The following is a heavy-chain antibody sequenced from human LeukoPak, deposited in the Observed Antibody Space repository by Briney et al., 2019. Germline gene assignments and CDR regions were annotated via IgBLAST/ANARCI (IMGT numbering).Heavy chain of an antibody. CDR2: ISSNGGST. CDR3: ARDAPYYYGSGSYHQYYYYYYMDV. D-gene: IGHD3-10*01. Sequence: PGGSLRLSCAASGFTFSSYAMHWVRQAPGKGLEYVSAISSNGGSTYYANSVKGRFTISRDNSKNTLYLQMGSLRAEDMAVYYCARDAPYYYGSGSYHQYYYYYYMDVWGKGTTVTVSS. J-gene: IGHJ6*03. CDR1: GFTFSSYA. V-gene: IGHV3-64*01.